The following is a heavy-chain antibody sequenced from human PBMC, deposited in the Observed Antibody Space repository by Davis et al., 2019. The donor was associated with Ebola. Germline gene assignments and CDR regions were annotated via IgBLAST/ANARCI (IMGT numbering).Heavy chain of an antibody. CDR3: ARDLPKYYDFWSGYFDY. Sequence: SLKISCAASGFTFDDYAMHWVRQAPGKGLEWVSGITWNSGSIGYVDSVKGRFTISRDNAKNSLYLQMNSLRAEDTAVYYCARDLPKYYDFWSGYFDYWGQGTLVTVS. J-gene: IGHJ4*02. CDR1: GFTFDDYA. CDR2: ITWNSGSI. V-gene: IGHV3-9*01. D-gene: IGHD3-3*01.